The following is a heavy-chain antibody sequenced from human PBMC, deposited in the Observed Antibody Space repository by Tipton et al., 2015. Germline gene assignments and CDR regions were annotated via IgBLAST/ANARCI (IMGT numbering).Heavy chain of an antibody. Sequence: TLSLTCTVSGDAISSHYWSWIRQPPGKGLEWIGNIYSSGSTNYNPPLKSRITISVDTSKNQLSLKLSSVTAADTAVYYRARDFGYSGYDHFDNWGRGTLVTVSS. V-gene: IGHV4-59*11. J-gene: IGHJ4*02. CDR3: ARDFGYSGYDHFDN. CDR2: IYSSGST. CDR1: GDAISSHY. D-gene: IGHD5-12*01.